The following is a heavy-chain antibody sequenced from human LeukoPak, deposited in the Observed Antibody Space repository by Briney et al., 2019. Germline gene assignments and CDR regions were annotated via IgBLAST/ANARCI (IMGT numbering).Heavy chain of an antibody. CDR3: ARDEEYCSSTSCYRFFDY. J-gene: IGHJ4*02. V-gene: IGHV4-4*07. CDR1: GGSISSYY. CDR2: IYTSGST. Sequence: SETLSLTCTVSGGSISSYYWSWIRQPAGKGLDWIGRIYTSGSTNYNPSLKSRVTMSVDTSKNQFSLKLSSVTAADTAVYYCARDEEYCSSTSCYRFFDYWGQGTLVTVSS. D-gene: IGHD2-2*02.